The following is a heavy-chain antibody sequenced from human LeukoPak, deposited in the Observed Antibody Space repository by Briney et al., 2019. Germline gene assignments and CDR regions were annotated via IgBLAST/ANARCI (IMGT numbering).Heavy chain of an antibody. CDR3: ARGVRGVPYFDY. V-gene: IGHV4-30-2*01. CDR1: GASIGSYY. J-gene: IGHJ4*02. D-gene: IGHD3-10*01. CDR2: IYHSGST. Sequence: PSETLSLTCTVSGASIGSYYWSWIRQPPGKGLEWIGYIYHSGSTYYNPSLKSRVTISVDRSKNQFSLKLSSVTAADTAVYYCARGVRGVPYFDYWGQGTLVTVSS.